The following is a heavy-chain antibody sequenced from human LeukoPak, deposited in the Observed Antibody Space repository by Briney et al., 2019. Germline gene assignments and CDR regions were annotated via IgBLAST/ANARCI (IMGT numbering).Heavy chain of an antibody. J-gene: IGHJ6*02. CDR1: GFTFTSSA. CDR2: IVVGSGNT. CDR3: AATVHYCSGGSCNNHYYGMDV. V-gene: IGHV1-58*02. Sequence: GTSVEVSCKASGFTFTSSAMQWVRQARGQRLEWIGWIVVGSGNTNYAQKFQERVTITRDMSASTVYMELSSLRSEDTAVYYCAATVHYCSGGSCNNHYYGMDVWGQGTTVTVSS. D-gene: IGHD2-15*01.